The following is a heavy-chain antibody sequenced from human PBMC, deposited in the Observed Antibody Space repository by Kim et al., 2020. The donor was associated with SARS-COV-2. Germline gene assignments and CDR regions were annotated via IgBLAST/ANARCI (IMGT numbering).Heavy chain of an antibody. J-gene: IGHJ6*02. CDR2: MREDGSGI. Sequence: GGSLRLSCVASGINFRNNWMSWVRQPLGKGLEWVAHMREDGSGIDYADSVKGRFTIFRDNAQNSLSLQLNSLRVDDTAVYYCARGHFGLDDWGQGIKVT. V-gene: IGHV3-7*05. CDR3: ARGHFGLDD. CDR1: GINFRNNW.